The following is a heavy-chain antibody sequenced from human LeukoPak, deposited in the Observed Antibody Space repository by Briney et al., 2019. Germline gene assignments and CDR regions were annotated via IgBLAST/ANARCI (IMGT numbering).Heavy chain of an antibody. CDR3: ARGGYCSGGSCYRNTYYYYYYMDV. CDR1: GYTFTSYG. Sequence: GASVKVSRKASGYTFTSYGISWVRQAPGQGLEWMGWISAYNGNTNYAQKLQGRVTMTTDTSTSTAYMELRSLRSDDTAVYYCARGGYCSGGSCYRNTYYYYYYMDVWGKGTTVTVSS. D-gene: IGHD2-15*01. CDR2: ISAYNGNT. V-gene: IGHV1-18*01. J-gene: IGHJ6*03.